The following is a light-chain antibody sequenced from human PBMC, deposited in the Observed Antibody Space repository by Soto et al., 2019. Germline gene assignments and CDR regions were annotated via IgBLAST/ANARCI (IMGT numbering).Light chain of an antibody. CDR1: QSVSSTY. J-gene: IGKJ1*01. CDR3: QQYGSSSWT. Sequence: EIVLTQSPGTLSLSPGERVTLSCRASQSVSSTYLASYQKQPGQAPRLLIYGASNRATGIPDRFSGSGSGTDFTLTISRLEPADFAVYYCQQYGSSSWTFGQGTKVEIK. CDR2: GAS. V-gene: IGKV3-20*01.